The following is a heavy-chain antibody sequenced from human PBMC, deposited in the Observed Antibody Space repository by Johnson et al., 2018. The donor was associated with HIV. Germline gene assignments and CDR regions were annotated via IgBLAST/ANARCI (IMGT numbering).Heavy chain of an antibody. V-gene: IGHV3-20*04. CDR3: TKSGSPGPYIDAFDI. J-gene: IGHJ3*02. CDR1: GFTFDDYA. D-gene: IGHD3-10*01. Sequence: EVQLVESGGGLVQPGGSLRLSCAASGFTFDDYAMSSVRQPPGKGLEWVSGINWNGGSTGYADSVKGRFTISRDNAKNSLYLQMNSLRAEDTALYYCTKSGSPGPYIDAFDIWGQGTMVTVSS. CDR2: INWNGGST.